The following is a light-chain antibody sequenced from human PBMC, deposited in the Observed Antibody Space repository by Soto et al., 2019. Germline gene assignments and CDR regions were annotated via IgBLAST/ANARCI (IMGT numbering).Light chain of an antibody. CDR1: QSVLYSSDNENF. Sequence: DIVMTQSPDSLAVSLGERAAINCKSSQSVLYSSDNENFLAWYQQKPGQPPKLLIYRASIRESGVPDRFSGSGSGTDFTLTISSLQAEDVAVYYCQQYYKSPLTFGGGTNVEIK. CDR2: RAS. V-gene: IGKV4-1*01. CDR3: QQYYKSPLT. J-gene: IGKJ4*01.